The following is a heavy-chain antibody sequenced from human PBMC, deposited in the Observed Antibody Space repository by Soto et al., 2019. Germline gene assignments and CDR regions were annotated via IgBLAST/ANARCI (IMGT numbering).Heavy chain of an antibody. CDR2: IYYSGST. Sequence: LSLTCTVSGGSISSYYWSWIRQPPGKGLEWIGYIYYSGSTNYNPSLKSRVTISVDTSKNQFSLKLSSVTAADTAVYYCARDVYSSGWTSGMDVWGQGTTVTVSS. D-gene: IGHD6-19*01. CDR3: ARDVYSSGWTSGMDV. V-gene: IGHV4-59*01. CDR1: GGSISSYY. J-gene: IGHJ6*02.